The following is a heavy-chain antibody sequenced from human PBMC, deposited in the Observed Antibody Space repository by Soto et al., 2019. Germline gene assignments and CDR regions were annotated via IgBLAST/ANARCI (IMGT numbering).Heavy chain of an antibody. V-gene: IGHV1-69*13. CDR3: ARPRFSSGWGFDY. Sequence: QVQLVQSGAEVKKPGASVKVSCKASGYTFTSYGISWVRQAPGQGLEWMGGIIPIFGTANYAQKFQGRVTITADESTSTAYMELSSLRSEDTAVYYCARPRFSSGWGFDYWGQGTLVTVSS. J-gene: IGHJ4*02. CDR1: GYTFTSYG. D-gene: IGHD6-19*01. CDR2: IIPIFGTA.